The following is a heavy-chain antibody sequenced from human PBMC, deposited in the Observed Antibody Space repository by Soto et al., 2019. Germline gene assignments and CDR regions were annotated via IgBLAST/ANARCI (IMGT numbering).Heavy chain of an antibody. CDR2: IIPIFGTA. J-gene: IGHJ6*02. CDR1: RGTFSRYA. V-gene: IGHV1-69*12. Sequence: QVQLVQSGAEVKKPGSSVKVSCKASRGTFSRYAISWVRQAPGQGLEWMGGIIPIFGTANYAQKFQGRVTITADESTSTAYMELSSLRSEDTAVYYCASPPTTGNYYYYGMDVWGQGTTVTVSS. D-gene: IGHD4-17*01. CDR3: ASPPTTGNYYYYGMDV.